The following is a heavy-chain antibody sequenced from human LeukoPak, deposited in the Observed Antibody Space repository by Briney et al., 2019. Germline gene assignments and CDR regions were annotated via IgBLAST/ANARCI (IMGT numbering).Heavy chain of an antibody. Sequence: GESLRISCKDSGYSFTNYWISWVRQMPGKGLEWMGRINPSDSYTDYSPSLQGHVTISADQSITTAYLQWGSLKASDSAMYYCARRYCSSTSCNPYFFDFWGQGTLVTVSS. CDR1: GYSFTNYW. J-gene: IGHJ4*02. V-gene: IGHV5-10-1*01. CDR2: INPSDSYT. D-gene: IGHD2-2*01. CDR3: ARRYCSSTSCNPYFFDF.